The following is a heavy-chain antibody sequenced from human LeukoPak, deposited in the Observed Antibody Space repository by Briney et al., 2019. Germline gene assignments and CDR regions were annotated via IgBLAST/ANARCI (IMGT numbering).Heavy chain of an antibody. CDR1: GFTVSSNY. CDR2: IYSGGST. V-gene: IGHV3-53*01. Sequence: PGGSLRLSCAASGFTVSSNYMSWVRQAPGKGLEWVSVIYSGGSTYYADSVKGRFTISRDNSKNTLYLQMNSLRAEDTAVYYCATLNYYYDSSGYLVWGQGTLVTVSS. D-gene: IGHD3-22*01. CDR3: ATLNYYYDSSGYLV. J-gene: IGHJ4*02.